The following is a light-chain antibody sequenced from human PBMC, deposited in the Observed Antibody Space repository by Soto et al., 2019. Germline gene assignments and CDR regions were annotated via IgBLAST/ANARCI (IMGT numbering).Light chain of an antibody. J-gene: IGKJ3*01. Sequence: DIQMTQSPSSLSASVGDRVTITCQASQDISNYLNRYQQKLGKAPKLLIYDASNLETVVPSRFSGSGSGTDFTFTISSLQPEDIATYYCQQYDNLPFTFGPGTKVDIK. CDR2: DAS. CDR3: QQYDNLPFT. V-gene: IGKV1-33*01. CDR1: QDISNY.